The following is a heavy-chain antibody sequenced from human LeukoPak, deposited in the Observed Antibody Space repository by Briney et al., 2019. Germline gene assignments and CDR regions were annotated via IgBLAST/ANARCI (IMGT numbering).Heavy chain of an antibody. CDR3: AKGPYYYDSSGYYPDDAFDI. V-gene: IGHV3-30*18. D-gene: IGHD3-22*01. CDR2: ICYNGGIK. CDR1: GFTFSSYG. Sequence: GRSLRLSCAASGFTFSSYGMHWVRQAPGKGLEWVPVICYNGGIKYYADSVKGRFTISRDNSKNTLYLQMNSLRAEDTAVYYCAKGPYYYDSSGYYPDDAFDIWGQGTMVTVSS. J-gene: IGHJ3*02.